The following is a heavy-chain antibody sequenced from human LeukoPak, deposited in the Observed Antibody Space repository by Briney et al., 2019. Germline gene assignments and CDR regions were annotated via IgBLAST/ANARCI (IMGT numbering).Heavy chain of an antibody. CDR2: MNPNSGNT. V-gene: IGHV1-8*03. J-gene: IGHJ6*03. Sequence: ASVKVSCKASGYTFTSYDINWVRQATGQGLEWMGWMNPNSGNTGYAQKFQGRVTITRNTSISTAYMELSSLRSEDTAVYYCARESVVATVKYYYYYMDVWGKGTTVTVSS. D-gene: IGHD5-12*01. CDR1: GYTFTSYD. CDR3: ARESVVATVKYYYYYMDV.